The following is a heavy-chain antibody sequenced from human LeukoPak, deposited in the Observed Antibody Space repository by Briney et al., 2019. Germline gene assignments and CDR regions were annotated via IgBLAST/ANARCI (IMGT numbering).Heavy chain of an antibody. CDR1: GFSFSSYG. CDR2: IWHDGSKE. Sequence: PGGSLRLSCAASGFSFSSYGMHWVRQAPGKGLEWVSVIWHDGSKEYDADSVKGRFTISRDNSKNTLYLQMNSLRADDTAVYYCARHQDGSGSYDYWGQGTLVTVSS. CDR3: ARHQDGSGSYDY. J-gene: IGHJ4*02. D-gene: IGHD3-10*01. V-gene: IGHV3-33*01.